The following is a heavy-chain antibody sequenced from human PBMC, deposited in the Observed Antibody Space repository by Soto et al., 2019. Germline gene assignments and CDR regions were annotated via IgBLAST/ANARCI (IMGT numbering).Heavy chain of an antibody. CDR3: ARGRYCLTGRCFPNWFDS. J-gene: IGHJ5*01. CDR1: GDSISTVDYF. D-gene: IGHD2-15*01. CDR2: TYKSATT. Sequence: SETLSLTCSVSGDSISTVDYFWAWIRQPPGQALEYIGYTYKSATTYYNPSFESRVATSLDTSKSQFSLNVTSVTAADTAVYFCARGRYCLTGRCFPNWFDSWGQGTLVTVSS. V-gene: IGHV4-30-4*01.